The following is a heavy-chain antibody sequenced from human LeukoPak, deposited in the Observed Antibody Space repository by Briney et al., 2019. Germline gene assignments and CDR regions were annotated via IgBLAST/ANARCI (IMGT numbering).Heavy chain of an antibody. J-gene: IGHJ4*02. V-gene: IGHV4-59*11. D-gene: IGHD6-13*01. CDR1: GASISSHY. CDR3: ARGGESSLPLDY. CDR2: ISFTGST. Sequence: PSETLSPTCTVSGASISSHYWSWIRQPPGKGLEWIGLISFTGSTNYNPSLKSRVTTSVDTSKNQFSLKLTSVTAADTAVYYCARGGESSLPLDYWGQGTLVTVSS.